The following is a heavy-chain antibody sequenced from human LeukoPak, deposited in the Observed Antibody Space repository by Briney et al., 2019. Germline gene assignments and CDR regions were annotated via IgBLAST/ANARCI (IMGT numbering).Heavy chain of an antibody. V-gene: IGHV1-2*02. Sequence: ASVKVSCKASGYTFTGYYMHWVRQAPGQGLEWMGWINPNSGGTNYAQKFQGRVTMTRDTSIRTVYMELSRLRSDDTAVYYCGRYYLEGRCFDYWGQGTLVTVSS. CDR3: GRYYLEGRCFDY. CDR1: GYTFTGYY. J-gene: IGHJ4*02. D-gene: IGHD3-16*01. CDR2: INPNSGGT.